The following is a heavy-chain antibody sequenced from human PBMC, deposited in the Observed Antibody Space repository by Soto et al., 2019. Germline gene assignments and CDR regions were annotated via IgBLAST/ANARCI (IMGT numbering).Heavy chain of an antibody. Sequence: QVHLLLQSGAEVKKPGSSVKVSCKASGGTPSNSAISWVRQAPGQGLEWMGGIIPVFGLVKYAQNFQGRVTITADESTNTAYMELRSLRPEDTAVYYCAGGRIVVVGSSAYYGMDVWGPGTTVTVSS. J-gene: IGHJ6*02. CDR3: AGGRIVVVGSSAYYGMDV. CDR1: GGTPSNSA. V-gene: IGHV1-69*01. CDR2: IIPVFGLV. D-gene: IGHD3-22*01.